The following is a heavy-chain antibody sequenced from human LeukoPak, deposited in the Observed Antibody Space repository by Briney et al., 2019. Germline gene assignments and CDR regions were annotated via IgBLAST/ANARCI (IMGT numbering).Heavy chain of an antibody. CDR3: ARVFYGDYVSEIDY. V-gene: IGHV1-18*01. J-gene: IGHJ4*02. CDR1: GGTFSSYA. Sequence: GASVKVSCKASGGTFSSYAISWVRQAPGQGLEWMGWISAYNGNTNYAQKLQGRVTMTTDTSTSTAYMELRSLRSDDTAVYYCARVFYGDYVSEIDYWGQGTLVTVSS. D-gene: IGHD4-17*01. CDR2: ISAYNGNT.